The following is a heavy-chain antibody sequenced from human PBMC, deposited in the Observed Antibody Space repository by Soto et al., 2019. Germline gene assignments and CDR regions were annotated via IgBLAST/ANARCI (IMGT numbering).Heavy chain of an antibody. CDR2: IYYSGST. D-gene: IGHD3-16*01. J-gene: IGHJ4*02. CDR3: ARGPQETVMSPIDY. CDR1: GGSISSSSYY. V-gene: IGHV4-39*01. Sequence: SETLSLTCTVSGGSISSSSYYWGWIRQPPGKGLEWIGSIYYSGSTYYNPSLKSRVTISVDTSKNQFSLKLSSVTAADTAVYYCARGPQETVMSPIDYWGQGTLVTVSS.